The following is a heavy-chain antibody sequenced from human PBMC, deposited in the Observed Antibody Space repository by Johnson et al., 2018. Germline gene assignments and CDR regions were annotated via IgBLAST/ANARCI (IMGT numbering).Heavy chain of an antibody. Sequence: QVQLVQSGAEVKKPGSSVKVSCKASGGTFSSYAISWVRQAPGQGLEWMGGIIPIFGTANYAQKFQGRVTSTADESTSTAYMELSSLRSEDTSVYYCAKYLKVLRYFDWLSYYYDYGMDVWGQGTTVTVSS. D-gene: IGHD3-9*01. CDR1: GGTFSSYA. CDR2: IIPIFGTA. CDR3: AKYLKVLRYFDWLSYYYDYGMDV. J-gene: IGHJ6*02. V-gene: IGHV1-69*12.